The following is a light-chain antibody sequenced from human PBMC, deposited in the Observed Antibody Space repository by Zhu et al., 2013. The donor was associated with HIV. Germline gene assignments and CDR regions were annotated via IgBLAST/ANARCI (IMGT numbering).Light chain of an antibody. J-gene: IGLJ1*01. V-gene: IGLV1-40*01. CDR3: QSYDSSLSVYV. CDR1: SSNIGAGYE. CDR2: GNI. Sequence: QSVLTQPPSVSGAPGQRVIISCTGSSSNIGAGYEVHWYQQLPGSAPRLLIFGNINRPSGVPDRFSVSKSGTSASLAITGLQAEDEADYYCQSYDSSLSVYVFGTGTRVTVL.